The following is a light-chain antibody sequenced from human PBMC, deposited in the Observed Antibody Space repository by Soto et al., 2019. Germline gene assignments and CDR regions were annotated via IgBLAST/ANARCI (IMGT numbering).Light chain of an antibody. Sequence: IQLNPSPSSLSAAVGDRVTITCRATQGISSYLSWYQQKPGKAPKLLIYAAATLQSGVPSRYSGRRSGTDFTLTISSLQPEHFATYDCQQLKRYPHTYGGGTKGEIK. CDR1: QGISSY. CDR3: QQLKRYPHT. CDR2: AAA. J-gene: IGKJ4*01. V-gene: IGKV1-9*01.